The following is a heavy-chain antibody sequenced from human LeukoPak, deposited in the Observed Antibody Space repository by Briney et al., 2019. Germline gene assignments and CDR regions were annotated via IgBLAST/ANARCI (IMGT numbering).Heavy chain of an antibody. V-gene: IGHV4-4*07. D-gene: IGHD3-3*01. CDR2: IYTSGST. CDR3: ARDYRRGATIFGVVTPSWYFDL. Sequence: TSETLSLTCTVSGGSISSYYWSWIRQPAGKGLEWIGRIYTSGSTNYNPSLKSRVTISVDKSKTQFSLKLSSVTAADTAVYYCARDYRRGATIFGVVTPSWYFDLWGRGTLVTVSS. CDR1: GGSISSYY. J-gene: IGHJ2*01.